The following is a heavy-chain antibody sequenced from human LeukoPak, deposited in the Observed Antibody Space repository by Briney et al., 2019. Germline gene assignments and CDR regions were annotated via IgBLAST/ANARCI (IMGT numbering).Heavy chain of an antibody. CDR2: ISGYNGDT. D-gene: IGHD3-22*01. Sequence: ASVKVSCKASGYTFSRQGFSWVRQATGQGLEWMGWISGYNGDTIYAQKFQGRVTMTKDTATSTGYMELRSLTSDDTAVYYCARDPSNSSGRYWYIDVWGRGTLVTVSS. V-gene: IGHV1-18*01. CDR3: ARDPSNSSGRYWYIDV. CDR1: GYTFSRQG. J-gene: IGHJ2*01.